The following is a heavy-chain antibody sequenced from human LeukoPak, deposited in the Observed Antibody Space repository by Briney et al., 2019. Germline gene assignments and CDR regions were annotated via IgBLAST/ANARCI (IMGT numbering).Heavy chain of an antibody. V-gene: IGHV4-34*01. J-gene: IGHJ3*02. Sequence: PSETLSLTCAVSGGSFSGYYWSWIRQPPGKGLEWIGEINHSGSTIYNPSLKSRVTISVDTSKNQFSLKLSSVTAADTAVYCCARPVGVRDAFDIWGQGTMVTVSS. CDR1: GGSFSGYY. CDR3: ARPVGVRDAFDI. CDR2: INHSGST. D-gene: IGHD1-26*01.